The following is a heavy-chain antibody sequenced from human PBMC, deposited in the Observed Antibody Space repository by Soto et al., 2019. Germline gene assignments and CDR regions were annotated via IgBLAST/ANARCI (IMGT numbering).Heavy chain of an antibody. CDR1: GYTFTSYD. V-gene: IGHV1-8*01. D-gene: IGHD3-10*01. CDR3: ARGVLLWFGGPSEYMDV. J-gene: IGHJ6*03. CDR2: MNPNSGNT. Sequence: ASVKVSCKASGYTFTSYDINWVRQASGQGLEWMGWMNPNSGNTGYAQKFQGRVTMTRNTSISTAYMELSSLRSEDTAVYYCARGVLLWFGGPSEYMDVWGKGTTVTVS.